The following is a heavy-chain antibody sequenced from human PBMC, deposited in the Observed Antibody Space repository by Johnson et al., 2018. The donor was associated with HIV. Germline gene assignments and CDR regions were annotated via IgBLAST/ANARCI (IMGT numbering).Heavy chain of an antibody. D-gene: IGHD1-26*01. Sequence: VQLVESGGGLVKPGGSLRLSCGASGFTVSNAWMSWVRQAPGKGLEWVGRIKSKTDGGTTDYAAPVKGRFTISRDDSKNTLYLQMNSLRAEDTAVYYCARDPEGAPPLGAFDIWGQGTMVTVSS. V-gene: IGHV3-15*01. J-gene: IGHJ3*02. CDR1: GFTVSNAW. CDR3: ARDPEGAPPLGAFDI. CDR2: IKSKTDGGTT.